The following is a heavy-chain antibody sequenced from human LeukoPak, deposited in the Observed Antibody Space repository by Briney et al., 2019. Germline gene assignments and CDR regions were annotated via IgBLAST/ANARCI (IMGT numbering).Heavy chain of an antibody. CDR1: GFTFSSIA. CDR3: AKGQELDDGVFDS. V-gene: IGHV3-23*01. CDR2: IRGNGETT. D-gene: IGHD1-1*01. J-gene: IGHJ4*02. Sequence: GGSLRLSCAASGFTFSSIAMTWVRQAPGKGLECVSTIRGNGETTYNADSVKGRFTISRDNSKKTLYLQLNSLRVEDTAIYYCAKGQELDDGVFDSWGQGTLVTVSS.